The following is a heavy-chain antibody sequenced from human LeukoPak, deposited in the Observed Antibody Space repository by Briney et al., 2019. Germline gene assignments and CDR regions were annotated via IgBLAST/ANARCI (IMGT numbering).Heavy chain of an antibody. J-gene: IGHJ3*02. D-gene: IGHD3-16*01. CDR1: GGSISSYY. CDR3: ARRGGGHAFDI. Sequence: SETLSLTCTVSGGSISSYYWSWIRQPPGKGLEYIGYIYYDGSTNYNPSLKSRVTISIDTSKIHFSLGLSSVTAADTALYYCARRGGGHAFDIWGQGTIITVSS. V-gene: IGHV4-59*08. CDR2: IYYDGST.